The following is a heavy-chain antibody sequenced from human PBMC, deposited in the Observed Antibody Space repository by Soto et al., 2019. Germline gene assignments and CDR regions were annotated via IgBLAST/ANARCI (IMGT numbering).Heavy chain of an antibody. J-gene: IGHJ6*02. V-gene: IGHV1-46*03. Sequence: ASVKVSCKASGYTFTSYYMHWVRQAPGQGLEWMGIINPSGGSTSYAQKFQGRVTMTRDTSTSTVYMELSSLRSEDTAVYYGARDRGGYYYGMDVWGQGTTVTVSS. D-gene: IGHD3-10*01. CDR2: INPSGGST. CDR3: ARDRGGYYYGMDV. CDR1: GYTFTSYY.